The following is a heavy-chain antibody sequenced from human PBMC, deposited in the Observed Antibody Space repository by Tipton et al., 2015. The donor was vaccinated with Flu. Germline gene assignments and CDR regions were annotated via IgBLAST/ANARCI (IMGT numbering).Heavy chain of an antibody. Sequence: SLRLSCTASGFTVGNHYMSWVRQAPGKGLEWVALIYDIGRTYDADSVKGRFTISRDNSMNTLYLQMNSLRVDDTATYYCVREGLVTHIKLDYWGPGTLVTVSP. CDR1: GFTVGNHY. D-gene: IGHD2-21*02. V-gene: IGHV3-53*05. J-gene: IGHJ4*02. CDR2: IYDIGRT. CDR3: VREGLVTHIKLDY.